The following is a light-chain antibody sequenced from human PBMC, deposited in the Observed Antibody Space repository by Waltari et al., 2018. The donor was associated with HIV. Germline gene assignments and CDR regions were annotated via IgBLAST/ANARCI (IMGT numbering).Light chain of an antibody. V-gene: IGKV1-9*01. CDR3: QQLNEYPWT. CDR2: AAS. Sequence: DIQLTQSPSFLSASVGDRVPMTCRASQGIRSYLAWYQQKPGNAPNLLIYAASTLQSGVPSRFSGSGSGTEFTLTISSLQPEDFATYSCQQLNEYPWTFGQGTKVEMK. J-gene: IGKJ1*01. CDR1: QGIRSY.